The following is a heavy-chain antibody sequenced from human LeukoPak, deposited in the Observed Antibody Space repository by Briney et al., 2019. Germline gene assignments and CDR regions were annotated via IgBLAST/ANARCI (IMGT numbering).Heavy chain of an antibody. D-gene: IGHD4-17*01. CDR3: ARAQRGGDYRH. CDR2: INSDGSST. J-gene: IGHJ4*02. Sequence: GGSLRLSCAASGFTFSSYWMHWVRQAPGKGLVWVSRINSDGSSTSYADSVKGRFTISRDNAKNTLYLQMNSLRAEDTAVYYCARAQRGGDYRHWGQGTLVTVSS. CDR1: GFTFSSYW. V-gene: IGHV3-74*01.